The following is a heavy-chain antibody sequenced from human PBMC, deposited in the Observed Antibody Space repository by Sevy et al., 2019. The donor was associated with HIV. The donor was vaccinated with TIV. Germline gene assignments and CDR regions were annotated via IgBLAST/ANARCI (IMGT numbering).Heavy chain of an antibody. V-gene: IGHV1-2*06. CDR2: INPNSGGT. Sequence: ASVKVSCKASGYTFTGYYMHWVRQAPGQGLEWMGRINPNSGGTNYAQKFQGRVTMTRDTSISTAYMELSRLRSDDTAGYYCASFSTSRYAAAAGNATVGYWGQGTLVTVSS. J-gene: IGHJ4*02. CDR3: ASFSTSRYAAAAGNATVGY. D-gene: IGHD6-13*01. CDR1: GYTFTGYY.